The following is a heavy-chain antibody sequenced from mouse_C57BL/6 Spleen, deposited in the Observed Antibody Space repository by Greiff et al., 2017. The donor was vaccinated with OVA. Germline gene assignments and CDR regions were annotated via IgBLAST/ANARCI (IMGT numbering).Heavy chain of an antibody. CDR1: GFTFSDYG. CDR2: ISSGSSTI. J-gene: IGHJ4*01. CDR3: ARRGQFRLLDAMDY. Sequence: EVMLVESGGGLVKPGGSLKLSCAASGFTFSDYGMHWVRQAPEKGLEWVAYISSGSSTIYYADTVKGRFTISRDNAKNTLFLLMTSLRSEDTAMYYCARRGQFRLLDAMDYWGQGTSVTVSS. D-gene: IGHD3-2*02. V-gene: IGHV5-17*01.